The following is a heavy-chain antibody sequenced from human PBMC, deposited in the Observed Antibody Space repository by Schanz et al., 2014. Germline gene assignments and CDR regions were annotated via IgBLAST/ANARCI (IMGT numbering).Heavy chain of an antibody. J-gene: IGHJ4*02. Sequence: QVPLVQSGAEVKKPGSSVKVSCKASGGTFSSFIISWVRQAPGQGLEWMGRIIPVLDITNYAQKFQGRVTITADKSTSTAYMELSSLRSEDTAVYFCARGGITAAGTTPLDYWGQGALVTVSS. D-gene: IGHD6-13*01. CDR1: GGTFSSFI. CDR2: IIPVLDIT. V-gene: IGHV1-69*02. CDR3: ARGGITAAGTTPLDY.